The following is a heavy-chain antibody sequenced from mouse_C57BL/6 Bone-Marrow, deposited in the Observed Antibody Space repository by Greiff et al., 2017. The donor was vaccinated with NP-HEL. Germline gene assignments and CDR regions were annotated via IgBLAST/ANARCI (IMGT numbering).Heavy chain of an antibody. D-gene: IGHD1-2*01. CDR3: ARVNYCWTFAY. Sequence: QVQLKQPGAELVMPGASVKLSCKASGYTFTSYWMHWVKQRPGQGLAWIGEIDPSDSYTNYNQKFKGKSTLTVDNSSSTAYMQLSSLTSEDSAVYYCARVNYCWTFAYWGQGTLVTVSA. CDR2: IDPSDSYT. CDR1: GYTFTSYW. V-gene: IGHV1-69*01. J-gene: IGHJ3*01.